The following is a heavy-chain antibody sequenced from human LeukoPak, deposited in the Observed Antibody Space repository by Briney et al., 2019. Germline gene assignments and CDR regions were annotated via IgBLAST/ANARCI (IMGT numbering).Heavy chain of an antibody. D-gene: IGHD3-16*02. CDR3: ARHDSFIPY. CDR1: GFTFSSYW. V-gene: IGHV3-23*01. Sequence: PGGSLRLSCAASGFTFSSYWMSWVRQAPGKGLEWVSGISDSGGSTYYADSVKGRCTISRDNSKNTVSLQMNNLRAEDTAVYFCARHDSFIPYWGQGTLVTVTS. CDR2: ISDSGGST. J-gene: IGHJ4*02.